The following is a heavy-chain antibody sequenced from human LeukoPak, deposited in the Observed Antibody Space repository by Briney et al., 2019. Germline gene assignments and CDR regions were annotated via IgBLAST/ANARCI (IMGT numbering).Heavy chain of an antibody. CDR2: ISGSGGST. V-gene: IGHV3-23*01. D-gene: IGHD3-22*01. CDR3: AKDYYYDSSGYLGYFDY. Sequence: GGSLRLSCAASGFTFSSYAMSWVRRAPGRGLEWVSAISGSGGSTYYADSVKGRFTISRDNSKNTLYLQMNSLRAEDTAVYYCAKDYYYDSSGYLGYFDYWGQGTLVTVSS. J-gene: IGHJ4*02. CDR1: GFTFSSYA.